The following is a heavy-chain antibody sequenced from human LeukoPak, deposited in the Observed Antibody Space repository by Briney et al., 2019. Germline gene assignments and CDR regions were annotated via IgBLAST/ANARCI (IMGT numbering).Heavy chain of an antibody. J-gene: IGHJ4*02. V-gene: IGHV3-15*01. CDR2: IKSKADGETT. D-gene: IGHD2-21*01. Sequence: PGGSLRLSCTASGSTFSSAWMSWVRQAPGKGLEWVGLIKSKADGETTHYAAPVKDRFTLSRDDSIRTLYLQMNNLKTEDTAVYYCAADIPSAIYPIDFWGQGALVTVST. CDR3: AADIPSAIYPIDF. CDR1: GSTFSSAW.